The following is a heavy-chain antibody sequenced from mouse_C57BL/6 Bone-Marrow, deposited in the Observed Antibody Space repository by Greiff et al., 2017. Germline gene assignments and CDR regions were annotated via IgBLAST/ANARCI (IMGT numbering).Heavy chain of an antibody. D-gene: IGHD4-1*01. J-gene: IGHJ3*01. Sequence: VQLKQSGTVLARPGASVKMSCKTSGYTFTSYWMHWVNQRPGQGLEWIGAIYPGNSDTSYTQKFKGKAKLTAVTSSSTAYLELSILTNEDSAVYDCTRKELGGCAYWGQGTLVTVSA. CDR1: GYTFTSYW. CDR2: IYPGNSDT. CDR3: TRKELGGCAY. V-gene: IGHV1-5*01.